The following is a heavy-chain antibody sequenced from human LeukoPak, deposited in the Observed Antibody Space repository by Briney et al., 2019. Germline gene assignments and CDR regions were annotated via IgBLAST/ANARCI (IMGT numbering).Heavy chain of an antibody. D-gene: IGHD3-10*02. J-gene: IGHJ6*04. CDR1: GFTFDDYG. CDR3: AELGITMIGGV. Sequence: GGSLRLSCAASGFTFDDYGMTWVRQAPGKGLEWVSGINWNGDSTGYVDSVKGRFTISRDNAKNSLSLQMNSLRAEDTAVYYCAELGITMIGGVWGKGTTVTISS. CDR2: INWNGDST. V-gene: IGHV3-20*04.